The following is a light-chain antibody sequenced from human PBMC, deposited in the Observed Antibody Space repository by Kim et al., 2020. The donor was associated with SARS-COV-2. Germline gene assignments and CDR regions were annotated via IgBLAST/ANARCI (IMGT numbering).Light chain of an antibody. V-gene: IGKV3-15*01. CDR1: QSVSSN. J-gene: IGKJ2*01. CDR3: QQYNNWPPGAYT. CDR2: DAS. Sequence: EIVMTQSPATLSVSPGERATLSCRASQSVSSNLAWYQQKPGQAPRLLIYDASTRATGIPARFSGSGSGTEFTLTISSLQSEDFAVYYCQQYNNWPPGAYTFGQGTKVDIK.